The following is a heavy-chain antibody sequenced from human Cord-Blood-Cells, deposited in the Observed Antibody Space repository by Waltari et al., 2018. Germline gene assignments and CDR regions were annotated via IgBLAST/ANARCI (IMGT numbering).Heavy chain of an antibody. D-gene: IGHD6-13*01. V-gene: IGHV4-38-2*01. CDR2: IYHSGSN. CDR1: GYSISSGYY. Sequence: QVQLQESGPGLVKPSETLSLTCAVSGYSISSGYYWGWIRQPPGKGLEWVGSIYHSGSNYYDPAAESGVITSVGASENHLSRKLSEGTAADTAVDYCARKGAAAGTEYFQHWGQGTLVTVSS. CDR3: ARKGAAAGTEYFQH. J-gene: IGHJ1*01.